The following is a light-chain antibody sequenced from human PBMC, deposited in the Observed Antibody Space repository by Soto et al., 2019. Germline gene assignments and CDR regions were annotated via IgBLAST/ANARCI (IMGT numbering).Light chain of an antibody. Sequence: QSVLTQPPSASGTSGQRVSVSCSGSSSNIGTNYVYWYQHPPGAAPRLLIFRDDHRPAGVPVRFSASKSGTSASLAINGLRSEDEADYYCAAWDDSLNAFYVFGTGTKVTVL. J-gene: IGLJ1*01. CDR3: AAWDDSLNAFYV. V-gene: IGLV1-47*01. CDR2: RDD. CDR1: SSNIGTNY.